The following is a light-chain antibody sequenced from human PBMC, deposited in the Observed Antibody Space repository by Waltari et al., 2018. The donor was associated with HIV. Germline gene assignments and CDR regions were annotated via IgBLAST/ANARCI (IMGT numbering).Light chain of an antibody. J-gene: IGKJ2*01. CDR3: QHYNTWPYT. CDR2: GAS. V-gene: IGKV3-15*01. Sequence: ERVLTRSPVTLFVSPGERATLSCTASQNIGNNLAWYQYKPGQAPRLLLYGASTRATGIPARFSGGGSATEFTLTIDNLQSADSAFYYCQHYNTWPYTFGRGTKLVI. CDR1: QNIGNN.